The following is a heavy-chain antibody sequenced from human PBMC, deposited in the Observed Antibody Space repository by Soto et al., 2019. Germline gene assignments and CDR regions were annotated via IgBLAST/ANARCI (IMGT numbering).Heavy chain of an antibody. J-gene: IGHJ4*02. D-gene: IGHD6-13*01. CDR1: GFTFSSSD. Sequence: GGSLRLSCAASGFTFSSSDMHCVRQATGKGLEWVSGIGSAGDPYYAGSVKGRFTISRENAKNSLYLQMNSLRAGDTAVYYCARWNWQQLAFDYWGQGTLVTVSS. CDR3: ARWNWQQLAFDY. CDR2: IGSAGDP. V-gene: IGHV3-13*05.